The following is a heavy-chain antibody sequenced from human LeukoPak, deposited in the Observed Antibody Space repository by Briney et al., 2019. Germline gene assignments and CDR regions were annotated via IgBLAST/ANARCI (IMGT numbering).Heavy chain of an antibody. CDR2: ISKSGGST. V-gene: IGHV3-23*01. CDR3: AKAVAQYSGGWYDY. J-gene: IGHJ4*02. CDR1: GFSFSHYA. D-gene: IGHD6-19*01. Sequence: GGSLRLSCVASGFSFSHYATSWVRQAPGKGLEWVSAISKSGGSTFYADSVKGRFTISRDNSKTTVFLQMNSLRDDDTAVYYCAKAVAQYSGGWYDYWGQGTLVTVSS.